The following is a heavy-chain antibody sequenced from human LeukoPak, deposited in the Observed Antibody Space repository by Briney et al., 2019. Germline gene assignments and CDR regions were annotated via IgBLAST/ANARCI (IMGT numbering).Heavy chain of an antibody. Sequence: PAGPLRLSCAASGFTFSDYYMSWIRQAPGKGLEWISYISNSGSTIYYADSVKGRFTISRDNAKNSPYLQMNSLRAEDTAVYYCAKAQGDYYDSSGFSFSGDYWGQGTLVTVSS. D-gene: IGHD3-22*01. CDR3: AKAQGDYYDSSGFSFSGDY. V-gene: IGHV3-11*01. CDR1: GFTFSDYY. CDR2: ISNSGSTI. J-gene: IGHJ4*02.